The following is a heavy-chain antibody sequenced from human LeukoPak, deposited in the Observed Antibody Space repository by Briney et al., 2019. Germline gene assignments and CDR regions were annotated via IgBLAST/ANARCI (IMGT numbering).Heavy chain of an antibody. CDR2: IYYSGST. V-gene: IGHV4-39*01. J-gene: IGHJ4*02. CDR1: GGSISSSSYY. CDR3: ARTYTAPGFPLREVPTNFDY. D-gene: IGHD1-1*01. Sequence: PSETLSLTCTVSGGSISSSSYYWGWIRQPPGKGLEWIGSIYYSGSTYYNPSLKSRVTISVDTSKNQFSLKLSSVTAADTAVYYCARTYTAPGFPLREVPTNFDYWGQGTLVTVSS.